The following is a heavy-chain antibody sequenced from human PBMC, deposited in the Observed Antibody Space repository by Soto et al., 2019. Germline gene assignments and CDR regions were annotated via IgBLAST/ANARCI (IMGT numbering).Heavy chain of an antibody. CDR3: ARDSTGRYDY. V-gene: IGHV4-31*11. CDR1: GGSFSGYY. J-gene: IGHJ4*02. CDR2: IYYSGST. D-gene: IGHD2-2*01. Sequence: SETLSLTCAVYGGSFSGYYWSWIRQHPGKGLEWIGYIYYSGSTYYNPSLKSRVTISVDTSKNQFSLKLSSVTAADTAVYYCARDSTGRYDYWGQGTLVTFSS.